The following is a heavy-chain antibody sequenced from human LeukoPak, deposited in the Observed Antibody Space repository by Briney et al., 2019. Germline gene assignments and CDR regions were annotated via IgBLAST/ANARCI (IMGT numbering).Heavy chain of an antibody. J-gene: IGHJ4*02. CDR1: TYMFNNYW. Sequence: RPGGSLRLSCAGSTYMFNNYWMTRVRQAPGKGLEWVANIKSDGSEKYFVDSVEGRFTIARDNAKKSLYLQMNSPRPEDTAVYYCTGGQPIVSWGQGTLVTVSS. V-gene: IGHV3-7*01. D-gene: IGHD3-16*02. CDR3: TGGQPIVS. CDR2: IKSDGSEK.